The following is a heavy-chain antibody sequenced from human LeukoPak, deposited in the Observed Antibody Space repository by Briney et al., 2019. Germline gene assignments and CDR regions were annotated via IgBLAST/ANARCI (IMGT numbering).Heavy chain of an antibody. CDR2: ISGSSSYT. Sequence: PGGSLRLSCVVSGFPFSDYYMSWIRQAPGKGLEWVSYISGSSSYTNSADSVKGRFTVSRDNPKNSLFLQMNCLRAEDTAVYYCARGLRLAGVDYWGQGTLVTVSS. CDR3: ARGLRLAGVDY. J-gene: IGHJ4*02. V-gene: IGHV3-11*06. CDR1: GFPFSDYY. D-gene: IGHD6-19*01.